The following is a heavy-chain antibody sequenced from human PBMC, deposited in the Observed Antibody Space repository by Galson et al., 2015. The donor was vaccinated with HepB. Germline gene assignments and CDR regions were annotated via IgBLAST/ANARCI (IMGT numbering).Heavy chain of an antibody. CDR2: ISYDGSNK. CDR3: AKPLVRGVNDAFDI. V-gene: IGHV3-30*18. CDR1: GFTFSSYG. J-gene: IGHJ3*02. D-gene: IGHD3-10*01. Sequence: SLRLSCAASGFTFSSYGMHWVRQAPGKGLEWVAVISYDGSNKYYADSVKGRFTISRDNSKNTLYLQMNSLRAEDTAVYYCAKPLVRGVNDAFDIWGQGTMVTVSS.